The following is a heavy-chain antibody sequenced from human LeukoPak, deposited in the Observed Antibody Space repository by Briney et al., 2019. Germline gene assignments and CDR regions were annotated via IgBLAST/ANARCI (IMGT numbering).Heavy chain of an antibody. CDR3: ARAPYCIGGSCRFDY. CDR1: GFTSSSYW. D-gene: IGHD2-15*01. Sequence: GGSLRLSCAVSGFTSSSYWMSWVRQAPGKGLEWVANIKQDGSEKYYVDSVKGRFTFSRDNAKNSLYLQMNSLRAEDTAVYYCARAPYCIGGSCRFDYWGQGTLVTVSS. J-gene: IGHJ4*02. CDR2: IKQDGSEK. V-gene: IGHV3-7*03.